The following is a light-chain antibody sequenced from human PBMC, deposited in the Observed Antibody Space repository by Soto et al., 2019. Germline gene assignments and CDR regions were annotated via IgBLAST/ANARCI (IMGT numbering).Light chain of an antibody. CDR2: ATS. J-gene: IGKJ2*01. CDR1: QGISSN. CDR3: QQLNSYPDT. Sequence: DIQLTQSPSFLSASVGDRVTITCRASQGISSNLAWYQQKPGKAPKLLIYATSTLQSGVPSRFSGSGSGTEFTLSLSSLQPEDFATYYCQQLNSYPDTFGQRTKLEIK. V-gene: IGKV1-9*01.